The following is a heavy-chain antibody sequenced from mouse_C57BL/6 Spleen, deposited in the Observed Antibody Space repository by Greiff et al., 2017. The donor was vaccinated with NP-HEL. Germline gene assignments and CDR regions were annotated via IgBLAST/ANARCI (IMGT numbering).Heavy chain of an antibody. Sequence: EVQRVESGEGLVKPGGSLKLSCAASGFTFSSYAMSWVRQTPEKRLEWVAYISSGGDYIYYADTVKGRFTISRDNARNTLYLQMSSLKSEDTAMYYCTRVNYGQGFAYWGQGTLVTVSA. CDR1: GFTFSSYA. V-gene: IGHV5-9-1*02. D-gene: IGHD1-1*01. CDR3: TRVNYGQGFAY. J-gene: IGHJ3*01. CDR2: ISSGGDYI.